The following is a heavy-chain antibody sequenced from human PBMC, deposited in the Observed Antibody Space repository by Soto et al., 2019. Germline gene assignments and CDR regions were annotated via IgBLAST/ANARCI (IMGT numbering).Heavy chain of an antibody. Sequence: QVQLVESGGGVVQPGRSLRLSCAASGFTFSSYALHLVRQAPGKGLVWVKIISYDGSTKHYEDSVKGRLTIYRDNSKNTLYLQMNSLRAEDTAMYYCAILTTVTTYWGQGTLVTVSS. CDR1: GFTFSSYA. J-gene: IGHJ4*02. CDR3: AILTTVTTY. V-gene: IGHV3-30-3*01. CDR2: ISYDGSTK. D-gene: IGHD4-17*01.